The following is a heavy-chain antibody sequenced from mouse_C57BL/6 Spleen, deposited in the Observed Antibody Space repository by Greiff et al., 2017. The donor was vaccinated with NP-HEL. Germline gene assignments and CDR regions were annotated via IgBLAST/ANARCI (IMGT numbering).Heavy chain of an antibody. CDR1: GFTFSSYA. CDR2: ISDGGSYT. Sequence: DVKLVESGGGLVKPGGSLKLSCAASGFTFSSYAMSWVRQTPEKRLEWVATISDGGSYTYYPDNVKGRFTISRDNAKNNLYLQMSHLKSEDTAMYYCARDDYYGSSPWFAYWAQGTLVTVSA. V-gene: IGHV5-4*01. J-gene: IGHJ3*01. D-gene: IGHD1-1*01. CDR3: ARDDYYGSSPWFAY.